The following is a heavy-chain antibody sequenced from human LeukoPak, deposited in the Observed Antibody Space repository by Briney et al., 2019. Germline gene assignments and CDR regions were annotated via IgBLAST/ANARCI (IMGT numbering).Heavy chain of an antibody. J-gene: IGHJ6*02. Sequence: SVKVSCKASGGTFSSYTISWVRQAPGQGLGWMGRIIPILGIANYAQKFQGRVTITADKSTSTAYMELSSLRSEDTAVYYCARKGTVTTPLYYYGMDVWGQGTTVTVSS. CDR3: ARKGTVTTPLYYYGMDV. V-gene: IGHV1-69*02. CDR2: IIPILGIA. CDR1: GGTFSSYT. D-gene: IGHD4-17*01.